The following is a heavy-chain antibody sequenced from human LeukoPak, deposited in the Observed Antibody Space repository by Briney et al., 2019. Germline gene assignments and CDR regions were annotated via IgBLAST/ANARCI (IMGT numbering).Heavy chain of an antibody. J-gene: IGHJ5*02. Sequence: ASVKVSCKASGGTFSSYAISWVRQAPGQGLEWMGWISAYNGNTNYAQKFQGRVTMTRNTSISTAYMELTSLRSEDTAVYYCAREYQLLGTVYNYFDPWGQGTLVTVSS. CDR1: GGTFSSYA. V-gene: IGHV1-8*02. CDR2: ISAYNGNT. D-gene: IGHD2-2*01. CDR3: AREYQLLGTVYNYFDP.